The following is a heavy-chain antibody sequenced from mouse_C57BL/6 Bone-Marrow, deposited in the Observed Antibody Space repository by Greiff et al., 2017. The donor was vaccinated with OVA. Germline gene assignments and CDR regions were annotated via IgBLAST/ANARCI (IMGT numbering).Heavy chain of an antibody. J-gene: IGHJ2*01. D-gene: IGHD1-1*01. CDR3: ARYPYYYGSSYGFDY. V-gene: IGHV1-50*01. CDR1: GYTFTSYW. Sequence: QVHVKQPGAELVKPGASVKLSCKASGYTFTSYWMQWVKQRPGQGLEWIGEIDPSDSYTNYNQKFKGKATLTVDTASSTAYMQLSSLTSEDSAVYYGARYPYYYGSSYGFDYWGQGTTLTVSS. CDR2: IDPSDSYT.